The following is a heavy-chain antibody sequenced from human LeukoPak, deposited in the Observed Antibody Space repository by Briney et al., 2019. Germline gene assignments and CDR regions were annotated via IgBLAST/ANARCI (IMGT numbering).Heavy chain of an antibody. J-gene: IGHJ4*02. Sequence: ASVKVSCKAPGYTFTDYYIHWVRQAPGQGLEWMGWINSNSGDTNYAQKFQGRVAMTRDTSITTAYMELNWLRSDDTAVYYCARGPRITMDGPSDYWGQGTLVTVSS. CDR2: INSNSGDT. D-gene: IGHD6-19*01. V-gene: IGHV1-2*02. CDR3: ARGPRITMDGPSDY. CDR1: GYTFTDYY.